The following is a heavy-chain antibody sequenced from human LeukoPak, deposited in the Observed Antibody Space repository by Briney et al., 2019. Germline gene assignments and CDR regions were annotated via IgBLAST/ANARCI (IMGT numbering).Heavy chain of an antibody. D-gene: IGHD3-22*01. CDR3: AKSGHHYDINGYWDFFHV. J-gene: IGHJ4*02. CDR2: IQHTGSA. V-gene: IGHV4-38-2*01. CDR1: GYSITSGYF. Sequence: SETLSLTCAVSGYSITSGYFWGWIRQPPGEGLEWIAIIQHTGSAYYNPSLKSRVTIEVDTSKNQFSLKVGSVTAADTAVYYCAKSGHHYDINGYWDFFHVWGQGSLVTVSS.